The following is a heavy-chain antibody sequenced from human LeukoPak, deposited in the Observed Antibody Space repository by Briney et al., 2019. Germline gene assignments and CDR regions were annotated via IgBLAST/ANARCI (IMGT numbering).Heavy chain of an antibody. V-gene: IGHV3-33*01. D-gene: IGHD5-12*01. CDR1: GFTFSSYG. CDR2: IWYDGSNK. CDR3: AREYNWYFDL. J-gene: IGHJ2*01. Sequence: GGSLRLSCAASGFTFSSYGMHWVRQAPGKGLEWVAVIWYDGSNKYYADSVKGRFTISRDNSKNTLYPQMNSLRAEDTAVYYCAREYNWYFDLWGRGTLVTVSS.